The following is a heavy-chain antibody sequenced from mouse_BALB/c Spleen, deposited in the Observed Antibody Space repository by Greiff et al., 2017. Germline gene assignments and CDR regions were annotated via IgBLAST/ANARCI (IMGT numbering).Heavy chain of an antibody. V-gene: IGHV1-20*02. CDR1: GYSFTGYF. CDR3: ARGMITTSSYAMDY. J-gene: IGHJ4*01. Sequence: VQLKESGPELVKPGASVKISCKASGYSFTGYFMNWVMQSHGKSLEWIGRINPYNGDTFYNQKFKGKATLTVDKSSSTAHMELRSLASEDSAVYYCARGMITTSSYAMDYWGQGTSVTVSS. CDR2: INPYNGDT. D-gene: IGHD2-4*01.